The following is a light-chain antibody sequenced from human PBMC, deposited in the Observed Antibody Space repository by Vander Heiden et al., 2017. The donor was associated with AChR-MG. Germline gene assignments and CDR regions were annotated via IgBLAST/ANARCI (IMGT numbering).Light chain of an antibody. CDR3: CSYADSYTSFFV. CDR2: DGS. CDR1: SSDVGGYNY. J-gene: IGLJ1*01. Sequence: QSALTQPRSVSGSPGQSVTISCTGTSSDVGGYNYVSWYQQHPGKAPKLMIYDGSKRPSGVPDRFSCSNSGNTASPTISGLQAEDEADYYCCSYADSYTSFFVLGTGTKVTVL. V-gene: IGLV2-11*01.